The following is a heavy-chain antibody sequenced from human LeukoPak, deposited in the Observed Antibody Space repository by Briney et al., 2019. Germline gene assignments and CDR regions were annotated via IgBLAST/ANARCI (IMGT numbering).Heavy chain of an antibody. Sequence: GESLKISCKAAGYIFASYWIGWVRQMPGKGLEWMGIIYPSASDTRYSPSFQGQVTFSVDQSTNTAFLQWSTLRASDSAIYYCARQKYCSGASCFVVTDPFEYWGQGTHVIVSA. CDR3: ARQKYCSGASCFVVTDPFEY. CDR1: GYIFASYW. CDR2: IYPSASDT. V-gene: IGHV5-51*01. J-gene: IGHJ4*02. D-gene: IGHD2-15*01.